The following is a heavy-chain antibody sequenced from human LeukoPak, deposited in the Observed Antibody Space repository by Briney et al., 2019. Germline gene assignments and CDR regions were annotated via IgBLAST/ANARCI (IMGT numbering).Heavy chain of an antibody. D-gene: IGHD2-2*01. J-gene: IGHJ6*03. V-gene: IGHV1-69*01. CDR3: ARGPKGIVVVPAAIKVPYYYYMDV. CDR1: GGTFSSYA. Sequence: SAKVSCKASGGTFSSYAISWVRQAPGQGLEWMGGIIPIFGTANYAQKFQGRVTITADESTSTAYMELSSLRSEDTAVYYCARGPKGIVVVPAAIKVPYYYYMDVWGKGTTVTVSS. CDR2: IIPIFGTA.